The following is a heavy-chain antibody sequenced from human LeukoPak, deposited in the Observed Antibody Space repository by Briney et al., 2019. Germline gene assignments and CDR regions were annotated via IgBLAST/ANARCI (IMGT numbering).Heavy chain of an antibody. CDR1: GFTFSSYG. Sequence: GGSLRLSCAASGFTFSSYGMSWVRQAPGKGLEWVSAISGSGSTYYADSVKGRVTISRDNSKNTLYLRMNSLRAEDTAVYYCASFGPDDSVSGRYFFDYWGQGVLVTVSS. V-gene: IGHV3-23*01. CDR3: ASFGPDDSVSGRYFFDY. J-gene: IGHJ4*02. CDR2: ISGSGST. D-gene: IGHD3-10*01.